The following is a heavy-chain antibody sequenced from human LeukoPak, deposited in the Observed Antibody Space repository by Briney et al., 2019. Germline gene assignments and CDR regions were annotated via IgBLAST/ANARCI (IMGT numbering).Heavy chain of an antibody. CDR2: LYSSGTT. CDR1: GFSVSIKY. CDR3: ARGGFGPSDALDI. J-gene: IGHJ3*02. Sequence: GGSLRLSCAASGFSVSIKYMNWVRQAPGKGLEWVSILYSSGTTYYANSVKGRFTISRDNSENKLFLQMNSLRAEDTAVYYCARGGFGPSDALDIWGQGTMATVSS. V-gene: IGHV3-53*01. D-gene: IGHD3-10*01.